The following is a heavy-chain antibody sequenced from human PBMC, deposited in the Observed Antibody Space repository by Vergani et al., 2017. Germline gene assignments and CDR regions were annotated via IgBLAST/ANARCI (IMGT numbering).Heavy chain of an antibody. CDR2: ISGNNDDV. D-gene: IGHD6-19*01. V-gene: IGHV3-21*04. CDR3: AKVGRSEVAGTFGAFDS. Sequence: EVQMVESGGGLVKPGGSLRLSCVASGFTFSHYSMNWVRQAPGKGLEWVSSISGNNDDVYYADSVKGRFTISRDNSKNTLFLHMNSLRPEDTAVYYCAKVGRSEVAGTFGAFDSWGQGTMVTVSS. CDR1: GFTFSHYS. J-gene: IGHJ3*02.